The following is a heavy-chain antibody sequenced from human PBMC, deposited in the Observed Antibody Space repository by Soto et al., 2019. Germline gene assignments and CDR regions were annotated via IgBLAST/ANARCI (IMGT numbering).Heavy chain of an antibody. CDR2: ISGSGGST. V-gene: IGHV3-23*01. CDR3: AKDPRDYIWGSYRFA. CDR1: GFTFSSYA. D-gene: IGHD3-16*02. Sequence: PGGSLRLSCAASGFTFSSYAMSWVRQAPGKGLEWVSAISGSGGSTYYADSVKGRFTISRDNSKNTLYLQMNSLRAGDTAVYYCAKDPRDYIWGSYRFARGQGTLVTVSS. J-gene: IGHJ4*02.